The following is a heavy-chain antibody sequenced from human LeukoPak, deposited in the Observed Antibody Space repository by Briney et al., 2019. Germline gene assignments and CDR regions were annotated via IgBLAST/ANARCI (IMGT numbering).Heavy chain of an antibody. CDR3: ARVPYSSSWPPFDY. D-gene: IGHD6-13*01. CDR2: ISWNSGTI. Sequence: GRSLRLSCAASGFTLDDYAMHWVRQAPGKGLEWVSGISWNSGTIGYADSVKGRFTISRDDANDSLYLQMNSLRAEDTAVYYCARVPYSSSWPPFDYWGQGTLVTVSS. CDR1: GFTLDDYA. V-gene: IGHV3-9*01. J-gene: IGHJ4*02.